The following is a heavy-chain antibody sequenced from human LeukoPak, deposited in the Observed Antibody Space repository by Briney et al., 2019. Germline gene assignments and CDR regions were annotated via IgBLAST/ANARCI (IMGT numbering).Heavy chain of an antibody. CDR2: MYYSGRT. CDR3: ARGYLWGSYRSHGLNYFDY. J-gene: IGHJ4*02. CDR1: GGSISSYY. V-gene: IGHV4-59*01. D-gene: IGHD3-16*02. Sequence: PSETLSLTCTASGGSISSYYWSWIRQPPGKGLEWIGYMYYSGRTNYNPSLKSRVTISVDTSKNQFSLKLTSVTAADTAVYYCARGYLWGSYRSHGLNYFDYWGQGTLVTVSS.